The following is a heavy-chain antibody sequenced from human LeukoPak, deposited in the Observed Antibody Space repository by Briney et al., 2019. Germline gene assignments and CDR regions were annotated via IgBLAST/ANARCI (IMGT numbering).Heavy chain of an antibody. V-gene: IGHV4-30-2*01. CDR1: GGSISSGGYS. Sequence: PSETLSLTCAVSGGSISSGGYSWSWIRQPPGKGLEWIGYIYHSGSTYYNPSLKSRVTISVDRSKNQFSLKLSSVTAADTAVYYCARDRGKEVDFDYWGQGTLVTVSS. CDR2: IYHSGST. CDR3: ARDRGKEVDFDY. D-gene: IGHD4-23*01. J-gene: IGHJ4*02.